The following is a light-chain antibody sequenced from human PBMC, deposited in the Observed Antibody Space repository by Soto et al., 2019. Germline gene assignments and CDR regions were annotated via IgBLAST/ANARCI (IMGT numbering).Light chain of an antibody. J-gene: IGLJ1*01. Sequence: QSALTQPRSVSGSPGQSVTISCTGTSSDVGAYNYVSWYQQHPGKAPKLMIYYVSKRPSGVPDRFSGSKSGNTASLTISGLQAEDEADYYCCSYAGTYAYVFGTGTKVTVL. CDR3: CSYAGTYAYV. CDR2: YVS. CDR1: SSDVGAYNY. V-gene: IGLV2-11*01.